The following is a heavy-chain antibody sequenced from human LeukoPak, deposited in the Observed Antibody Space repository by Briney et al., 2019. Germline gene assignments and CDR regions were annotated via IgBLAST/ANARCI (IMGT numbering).Heavy chain of an antibody. CDR2: LGGLSESV. J-gene: IGHJ6*02. V-gene: IGHV3-23*01. D-gene: IGHD3-10*01. CDR3: ARRWLGDPYGMDV. Sequence: GGSLRLSCAASGFIFSNYAMTWVRQAPGKGLEWVSILGGLSESVYYPDSVKGRFTVSRDNSKDTLYLEISSLRGEDTATYYCARRWLGDPYGMDVWGQGTTVTVSS. CDR1: GFIFSNYA.